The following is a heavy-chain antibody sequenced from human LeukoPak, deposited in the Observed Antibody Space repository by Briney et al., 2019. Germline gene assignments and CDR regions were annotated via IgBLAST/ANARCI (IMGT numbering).Heavy chain of an antibody. J-gene: IGHJ5*02. CDR1: GASISSSSYY. D-gene: IGHD3-22*01. Sequence: PSETLSLTCTVSGASISSSSYYWGWIRQPPGKGLEWIGTISYSGSTYYNPSLKSRVTISVDKSKNQFSLKLSSVTAADTAVYYCATFRYYDSSAHGFDPWGQGTLVTVSS. CDR2: ISYSGST. CDR3: ATFRYYDSSAHGFDP. V-gene: IGHV4-39*07.